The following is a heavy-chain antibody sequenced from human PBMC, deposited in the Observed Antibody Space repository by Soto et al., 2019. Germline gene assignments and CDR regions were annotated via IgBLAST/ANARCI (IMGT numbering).Heavy chain of an antibody. CDR2: VSKSDYT. J-gene: IGHJ4*02. V-gene: IGHV3-21*01. Sequence: GGSLRLSCAVSGFYFNTYGINWVRQAPGKGLEWVSSVSKSDYTYYSDSVKGRFTISRDNAKNSVSLQMNSLRPEDTAVYYCAREDSIIIPAVSDFWGQGTLVTVSS. CDR1: GFYFNTYG. CDR3: AREDSIIIPAVSDF. D-gene: IGHD2-2*01.